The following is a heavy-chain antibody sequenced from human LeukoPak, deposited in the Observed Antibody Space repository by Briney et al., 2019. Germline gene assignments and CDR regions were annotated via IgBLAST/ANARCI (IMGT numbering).Heavy chain of an antibody. D-gene: IGHD3-10*01. CDR2: ISSSGST. CDR3: ARHGSVLLWFGERRRIYYFDY. J-gene: IGHJ4*02. Sequence: SETLSLTCTVSGDSISSGDYYWSWIRQPAGKGLEWIGRISSSGSTNYNPSLKSRVTISVDTSKNQFSLKLSSVTATDTAVYYCARHGSVLLWFGERRRIYYFDYWGQGTLVTVSS. V-gene: IGHV4-61*02. CDR1: GDSISSGDYY.